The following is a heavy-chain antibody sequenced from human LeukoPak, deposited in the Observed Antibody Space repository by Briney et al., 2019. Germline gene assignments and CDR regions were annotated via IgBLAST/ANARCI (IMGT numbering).Heavy chain of an antibody. CDR1: GFTFSNAW. J-gene: IGHJ6*02. CDR3: ARDIFPYSSRVYGMDV. V-gene: IGHV3-30-3*01. Sequence: GGSLRLSCAASGFTFSNAWMSWVRQAPGKGLEWVAFISYDGSNKYSADSVKGRFTISRDNSKNTLHLQMNSRGAEDTAVYYCARDIFPYSSRVYGMDVWGQGTTVTVSS. D-gene: IGHD6-13*01. CDR2: ISYDGSNK.